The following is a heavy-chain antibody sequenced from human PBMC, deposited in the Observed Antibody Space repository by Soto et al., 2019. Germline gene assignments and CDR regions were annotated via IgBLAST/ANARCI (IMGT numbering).Heavy chain of an antibody. Sequence: EVQLVDSGGDLVQPGGSVRLSCAASGFTFSHYWMTWVRQAPGKGLEWVANINQDGSVKTYLDSMKGRLTISRDNAQDSLYLQMHSLRAEDTAVYYCGRDPGYGALDYWGQGTLVTVSA. V-gene: IGHV3-7*01. J-gene: IGHJ4*02. CDR2: INQDGSVK. CDR3: GRDPGYGALDY. D-gene: IGHD4-17*01. CDR1: GFTFSHYW.